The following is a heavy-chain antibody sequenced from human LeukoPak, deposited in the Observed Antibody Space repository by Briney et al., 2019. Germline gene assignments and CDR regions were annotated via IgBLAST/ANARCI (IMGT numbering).Heavy chain of an antibody. V-gene: IGHV3-30-3*01. CDR1: GFTFSSYA. CDR3: ARDRYYDSSGYYYYYYYGMDV. D-gene: IGHD3-22*01. CDR2: ISYDGSNK. J-gene: IGHJ6*02. Sequence: GRSLRLSCAASGFTFSSYAMHWVRQAPGKGLEWVAVISYDGSNKYYADSVKGRFTISRDNSKNTLYLQMNSLRAEDTAVYYCARDRYYDSSGYYYYYYYGMDVWGQGTTVTVSS.